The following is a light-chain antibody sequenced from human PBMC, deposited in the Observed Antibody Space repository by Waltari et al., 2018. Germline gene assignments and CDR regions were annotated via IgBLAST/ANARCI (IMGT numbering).Light chain of an antibody. CDR3: FSYAGRATGV. Sequence: QSALTQPASVSGSPGQSITISCTRTSSVVGKYNLVPWYQQHPGQAPKLMVYEGSQRPSGVSDRFSGSKSGNTASLTISGLQAEDEADYYCFSYAGRATGVFGGGTKLTVL. J-gene: IGLJ2*01. CDR1: SSVVGKYNL. V-gene: IGLV2-23*01. CDR2: EGS.